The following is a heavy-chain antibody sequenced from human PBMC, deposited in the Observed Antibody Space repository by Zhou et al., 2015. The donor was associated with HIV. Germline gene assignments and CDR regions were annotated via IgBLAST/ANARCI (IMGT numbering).Heavy chain of an antibody. J-gene: IGHJ4*02. D-gene: IGHD4-11*01. V-gene: IGHV1-69*01. CDR1: GGTFSSYA. CDR3: ARVFAGLQYPHFDY. CDR2: FGTA. Sequence: QVQLVQSGAEVKKPGSSVKVSCKASGGTFSSYAIFGTANYAQKFQGRVTITADESTSTAYMELSSLRSEDTAVYYCARVFAGLQYPHFDYWGQGTLVTVSS.